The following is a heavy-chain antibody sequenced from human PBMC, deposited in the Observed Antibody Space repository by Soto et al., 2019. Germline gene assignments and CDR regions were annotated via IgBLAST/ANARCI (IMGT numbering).Heavy chain of an antibody. CDR2: ISGSGGST. CDR3: ANGIPPYCSGGSCHSVY. D-gene: IGHD2-15*01. J-gene: IGHJ4*02. CDR1: GFTFSSYA. V-gene: IGHV3-23*01. Sequence: GGSLRLSCAASGFTFSSYAMSWVRQAPGKGLEWVSAISGSGGSTYYADSVKGRFTISRDNSKNTLYLQMNSLRAEDTAVYYCANGIPPYCSGGSCHSVYWGQGTLVTVSS.